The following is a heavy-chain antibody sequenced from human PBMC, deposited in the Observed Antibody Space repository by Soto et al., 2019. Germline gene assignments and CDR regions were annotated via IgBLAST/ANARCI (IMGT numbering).Heavy chain of an antibody. Sequence: SETLSLTCAVYGGSFSGYYCSWMRQPPGKGLEWIGEINHSGSTNYNPSLKSRVTISVDTSKNQFSLKLSSVTAADTAVFYCARTRNTIFGVVPFDYWGQGTLVTVSS. CDR2: INHSGST. D-gene: IGHD3-3*01. CDR1: GGSFSGYY. CDR3: ARTRNTIFGVVPFDY. J-gene: IGHJ4*02. V-gene: IGHV4-34*01.